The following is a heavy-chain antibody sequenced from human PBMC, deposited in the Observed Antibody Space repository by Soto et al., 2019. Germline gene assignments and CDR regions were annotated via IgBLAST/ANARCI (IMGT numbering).Heavy chain of an antibody. CDR1: GGSSSSYC. J-gene: IGHJ4*02. CDR2: IYYSGST. Sequence: PSETLSLTCTVSGGSSSSYCWSWIRQPPGKGLGWIGYIYYSGSTNYNPSLKSRVTISVDTSKNQFSLKLSSVTAADTAVYYCARPGDYDLWSGYYTFDYWGQGTLVTVSS. D-gene: IGHD3-3*01. CDR3: ARPGDYDLWSGYYTFDY. V-gene: IGHV4-59*01.